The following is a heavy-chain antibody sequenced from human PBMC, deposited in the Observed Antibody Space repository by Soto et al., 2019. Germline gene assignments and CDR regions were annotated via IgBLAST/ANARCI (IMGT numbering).Heavy chain of an antibody. D-gene: IGHD6-13*01. Sequence: GGSLRLSCAASGLAFSTHWMTWVRQAPGKGLEWVANIKQDGSEKYYVDSVKGRFTISRDNAKNSLYLQMNSLRAEDTAVYYCAREYSSSWSDAFDIWGQGTMVTVSS. J-gene: IGHJ3*02. CDR2: IKQDGSEK. V-gene: IGHV3-7*03. CDR1: GLAFSTHW. CDR3: AREYSSSWSDAFDI.